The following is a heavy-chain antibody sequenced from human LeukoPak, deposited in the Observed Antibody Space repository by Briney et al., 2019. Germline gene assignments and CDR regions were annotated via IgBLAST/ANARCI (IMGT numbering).Heavy chain of an antibody. CDR1: GFTVSSNY. V-gene: IGHV3-53*04. CDR2: IYSGGST. CDR3: ARAEPSTYYYDSSGLFLGH. J-gene: IGHJ1*01. Sequence: GGSLRLSCAASGFTVSSNYMSWVRQAPGKGLEWVSVIYSGGSTYYADSVKGRFTISRHNSKNTLYLQMNSLRAEDTAVYYCARAEPSTYYYDSSGLFLGHWGQGTLVTVSS. D-gene: IGHD3-22*01.